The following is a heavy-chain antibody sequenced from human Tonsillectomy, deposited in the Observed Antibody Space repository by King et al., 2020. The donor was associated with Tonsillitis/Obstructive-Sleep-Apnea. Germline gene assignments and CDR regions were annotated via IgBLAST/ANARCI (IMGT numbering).Heavy chain of an antibody. J-gene: IGHJ4*02. D-gene: IGHD5-24*01. CDR3: ARHVRDGYGTNFDY. CDR1: GHSIRSSSYY. CDR2: IYYTGST. V-gene: IGHV4-39*01. Sequence: QLQESGPGLVKPSETLSLTCTVSGHSIRSSSYYWGWIRQPPGKGLEWIGTIYYTGSTYYNPSLKSRVTISVDTSKNHFSLKLSSVTAADTALYYCARHVRDGYGTNFDYWGQGTLVTVSS.